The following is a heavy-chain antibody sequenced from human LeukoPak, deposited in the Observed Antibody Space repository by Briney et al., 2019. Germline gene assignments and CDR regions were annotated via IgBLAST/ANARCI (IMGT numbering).Heavy chain of an antibody. CDR2: IREDGSDK. CDR1: EFTFSNYW. CDR3: ARDVGYFRFDY. Sequence: GGSLRLSCAASEFTFSNYWMTWVRQAPGKGLEWVANIREDGSDKYYVDSVKGRFTISRDNAKNSLYLQMNNLRAEDTAVYYCARDVGYFRFDYWGQGTLVTVSS. D-gene: IGHD5-18*01. J-gene: IGHJ4*02. V-gene: IGHV3-7*01.